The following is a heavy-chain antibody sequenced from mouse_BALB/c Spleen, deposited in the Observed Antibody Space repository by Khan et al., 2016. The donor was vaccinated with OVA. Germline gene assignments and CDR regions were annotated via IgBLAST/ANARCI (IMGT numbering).Heavy chain of an antibody. CDR2: INPSTGYT. J-gene: IGHJ2*01. CDR3: ARRGLRWDFDY. CDR1: GYTFINYW. D-gene: IGHD1-1*01. V-gene: IGHV1-7*01. Sequence: QVQLQQSGAELAKPGASVKMSCKASGYTFINYWILWVKQRPGQGLEWIGYINPSTGYTEYNQNFKNKATLTADKSSSTPYLQLSSLTYDDSEVYYCARRGLRWDFDYWGQGTTLTVSS.